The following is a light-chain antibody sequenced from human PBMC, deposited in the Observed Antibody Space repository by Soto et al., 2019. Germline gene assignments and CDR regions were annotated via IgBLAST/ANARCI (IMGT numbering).Light chain of an antibody. V-gene: IGKV1-33*01. CDR1: HDITSY. CDR2: DAS. Sequence: DIQMIQSPSSLSASVGDRLTITCQASHDITSYLNWYQHKPGKAPKLLIYDASILEAGVPPRFSGSGSGTDFTLTISGLQPEDVATYYCQHCDYLPIFGPGTTVDFK. CDR3: QHCDYLPI. J-gene: IGKJ3*01.